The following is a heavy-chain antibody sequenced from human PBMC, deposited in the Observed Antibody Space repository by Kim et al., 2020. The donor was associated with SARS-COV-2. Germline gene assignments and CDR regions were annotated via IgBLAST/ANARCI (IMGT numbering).Heavy chain of an antibody. CDR1: GFTFSAYG. Sequence: GGSLRLSCAASGFTFSAYGMHWVRQAPGKGLEWVAVIWFDGNNKYYGDSVKGRFTISRDNSRNILYLEMNSLRAEDTAVYYCAKAGYRDPGDGACDVWGQGTMVTVSS. CDR3: AKAGYRDPGDGACDV. V-gene: IGHV3-33*06. CDR2: IWFDGNNK. J-gene: IGHJ3*01. D-gene: IGHD1-1*01.